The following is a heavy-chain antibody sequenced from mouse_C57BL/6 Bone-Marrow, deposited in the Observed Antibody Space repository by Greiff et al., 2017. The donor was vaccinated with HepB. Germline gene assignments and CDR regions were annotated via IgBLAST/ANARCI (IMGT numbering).Heavy chain of an antibody. CDR3: ARDSYYGSSHWDFNV. J-gene: IGHJ1*03. D-gene: IGHD1-1*01. CDR1: GYSITSGYY. Sequence: EVQRVESGPGLVKPSQSLSLTCSVTGYSITSGYYWNWIRQFPGNKLEWMGYISYDGSNNYNPSLKNRISITRDTSKNQFFLKLNSVTTEDTATYYGARDSYYGSSHWDFNVWGTGTTVTVSS. CDR2: ISYDGSN. V-gene: IGHV3-6*01.